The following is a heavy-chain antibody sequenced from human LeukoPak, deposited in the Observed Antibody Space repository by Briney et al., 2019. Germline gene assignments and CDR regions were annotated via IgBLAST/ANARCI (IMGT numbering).Heavy chain of an antibody. CDR3: ARLRGQPVNYFDY. Sequence: GESLMISCEGSGYSFTDYWIVWVRQMPGKGLEWMGIIYPGDSDTRYSPSFQGQVTISADKSISTAYLQWSSLKASDTAMYYCARLRGQPVNYFDYRGQGTLVTVSS. D-gene: IGHD6-13*01. J-gene: IGHJ4*02. V-gene: IGHV5-51*01. CDR2: IYPGDSDT. CDR1: GYSFTDYW.